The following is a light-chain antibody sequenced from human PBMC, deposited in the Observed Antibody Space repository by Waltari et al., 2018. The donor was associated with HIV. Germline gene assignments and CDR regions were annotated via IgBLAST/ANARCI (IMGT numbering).Light chain of an antibody. V-gene: IGLV1-44*01. Sequence: QSVLTQTPSLSGTPGQRVTISCSGGYSNIGSNTVNCSQQFPGTAPRLLIYSNNQRPSGVPDRFSGSKSGTSASLVISELQSQDEADYHCAAWDDSLHGELFGGGTKLTVL. CDR1: YSNIGSNT. CDR2: SNN. J-gene: IGLJ2*01. CDR3: AAWDDSLHGEL.